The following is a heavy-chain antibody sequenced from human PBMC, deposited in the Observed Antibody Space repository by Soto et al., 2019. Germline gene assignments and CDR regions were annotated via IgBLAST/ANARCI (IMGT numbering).Heavy chain of an antibody. J-gene: IGHJ5*02. V-gene: IGHV5-51*01. CDR2: IYPGDSET. D-gene: IGHD6-6*01. CDR1: GYNFATYW. CDR3: ARAYSSSSGSNWFDP. Sequence: GESLKISCKGSGYNFATYWIGWVRQMPGKGLEWMGIIYPGDSETRYSPSFQGQVTISADKSISTAYLQWSSLEASDSAMYYCARAYSSSSGSNWFDPWGQGTLVTVSS.